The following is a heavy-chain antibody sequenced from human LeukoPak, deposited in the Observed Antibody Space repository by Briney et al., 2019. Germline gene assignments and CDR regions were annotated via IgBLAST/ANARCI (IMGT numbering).Heavy chain of an antibody. Sequence: GASVKVSCKASGYTFTSYDINWVRQATGQGLEWMGWMNPNSGNTGYAQKFQGRVTITRDTSTSTVYMELSSLRSEDTAVYYCARDKWELPFDYWGQGTLVTVSS. CDR1: GYTFTSYD. V-gene: IGHV1-8*03. D-gene: IGHD1-26*01. CDR2: MNPNSGNT. J-gene: IGHJ4*02. CDR3: ARDKWELPFDY.